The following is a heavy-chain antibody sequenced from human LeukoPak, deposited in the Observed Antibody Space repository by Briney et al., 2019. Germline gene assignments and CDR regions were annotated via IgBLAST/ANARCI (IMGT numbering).Heavy chain of an antibody. J-gene: IGHJ3*02. CDR3: ARAGYYYDSSGYVIYDAFDI. CDR1: GGSISSGGYS. D-gene: IGHD3-22*01. Sequence: SQTLSLTCAVSGGSISSGGYSWSWIRQPPGKGLEWIGYIYHSGSTYYNPSLKSRVTISVDRSKNQFSLKLSSVTAADTAVYYCARAGYYYDSSGYVIYDAFDIWGQGTMVTVSS. CDR2: IYHSGST. V-gene: IGHV4-30-2*01.